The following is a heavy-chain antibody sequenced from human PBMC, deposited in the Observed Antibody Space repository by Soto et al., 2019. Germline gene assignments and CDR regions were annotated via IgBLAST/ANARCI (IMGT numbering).Heavy chain of an antibody. CDR3: AKVRPMRDCTRTSCLGAFDI. CDR1: ELTLSSFA. D-gene: IGHD2-2*01. Sequence: GGSRRHSCAALELTLSSFAMSWDRKAQGKGLEWDSAITASGDTTYYADSVKGRFTISRDNSKSTMYLQMNSLRAEDTAVYYCAKVRPMRDCTRTSCLGAFDIWGQGTMVPVSS. V-gene: IGHV3-23*01. CDR2: ITASGDTT. J-gene: IGHJ3*02.